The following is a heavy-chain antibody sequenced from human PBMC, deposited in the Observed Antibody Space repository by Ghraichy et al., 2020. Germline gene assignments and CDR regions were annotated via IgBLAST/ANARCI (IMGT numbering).Heavy chain of an antibody. D-gene: IGHD2/OR15-2a*01. CDR3: AKGRSTTNHYDY. Sequence: GESLNISCAASGFTFSTYAMSWVRQAPGKGLEWVSALRGSGDSTYYADSMKGRFTISRDNSKNTLYLQMNSLSVEDTAVYFCAKGRSTTNHYDYWGQGTLVTVSS. CDR2: LRGSGDST. V-gene: IGHV3-23*01. J-gene: IGHJ4*02. CDR1: GFTFSTYA.